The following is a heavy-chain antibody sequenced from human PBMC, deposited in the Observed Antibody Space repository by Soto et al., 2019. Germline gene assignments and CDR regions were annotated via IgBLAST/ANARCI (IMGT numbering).Heavy chain of an antibody. CDR3: ARLRRSTYCQADF. Sequence: QLQLQESGPGLVRPSETLSLTCTVSGGSISSSGYFWGWIRQPPGKGLEYIGSIYYSGNTYYNPSHPSRVTISVDTSKSQFSLNLTSLTAADTAVYYCARLRRSTYCQADFWGQGPLVTVSS. J-gene: IGHJ4*02. CDR2: IYYSGNT. CDR1: GGSISSSGYF. D-gene: IGHD2-2*01. V-gene: IGHV4-39*01.